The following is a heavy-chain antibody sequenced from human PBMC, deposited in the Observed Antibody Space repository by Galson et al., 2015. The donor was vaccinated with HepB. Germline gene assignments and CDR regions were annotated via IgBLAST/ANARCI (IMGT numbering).Heavy chain of an antibody. CDR1: GFTFSSYG. J-gene: IGHJ4*02. V-gene: IGHV3-33*08. D-gene: IGHD3-22*01. Sequence: SLRLSCAASGFTFSSYGMHWVRQAPGKGLEWVAVIWYDGSNKYYADSVKGRFTISRDNSKNTLYLQMNSLRAEDTAVYYCARDSLVWYYDSSGPPLFWGQGTLVTVSS. CDR3: ARDSLVWYYDSSGPPLF. CDR2: IWYDGSNK.